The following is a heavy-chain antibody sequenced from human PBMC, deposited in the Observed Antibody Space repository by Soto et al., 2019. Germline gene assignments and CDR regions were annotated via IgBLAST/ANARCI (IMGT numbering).Heavy chain of an antibody. CDR1: AFTFDDHA. V-gene: IGHV3-9*01. J-gene: IGHJ6*02. CDR2: MTWNGGTI. D-gene: IGHD6-6*01. CDR3: AKDRALKYSSGFYGMDV. Sequence: PGGSLRLSCAASAFTFDDHAMHWVRQAPGKGLEWVSGMTWNGGTIAYADSVKGRFTTSRDNAKKFLFLQMNSLRAEDTALYYCAKDRALKYSSGFYGMDVWGQGTTVTVSS.